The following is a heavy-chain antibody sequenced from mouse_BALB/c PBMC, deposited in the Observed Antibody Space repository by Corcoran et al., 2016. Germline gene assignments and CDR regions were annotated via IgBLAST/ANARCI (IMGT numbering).Heavy chain of an antibody. Sequence: ERLLQPSGPVLVKLGASVKIPCKASGYTFTDYNMDWVKQSHGKSLEWIGDINPRSGGTIYNQTFKGKATLTVDKSSSTAYMELRSLTSEDTAVYYCARWGITTFDYWGQGSTVTVS. D-gene: IGHD1-1*01. CDR3: ARWGITTFDY. CDR1: GYTFTDYN. CDR2: INPRSGGT. V-gene: IGHV1-18*01. J-gene: IGHJ2*01.